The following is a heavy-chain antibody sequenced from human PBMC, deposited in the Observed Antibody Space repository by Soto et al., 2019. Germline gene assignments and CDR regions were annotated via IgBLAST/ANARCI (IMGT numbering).Heavy chain of an antibody. CDR3: ARDLRTMVRGVNHYYGMDV. V-gene: IGHV4-31*03. D-gene: IGHD3-10*01. J-gene: IGHJ6*02. CDR1: GGSISSGGYY. Sequence: SETLSLTCTVSGGSISSGGYYWSWIRQHPGKGLEWIGYIYYSGSTYYNPSLKSRVTISVDTSKNQFSLKLSSVTAADTAVYYCARDLRTMVRGVNHYYGMDVWGQGTTVTVSS. CDR2: IYYSGST.